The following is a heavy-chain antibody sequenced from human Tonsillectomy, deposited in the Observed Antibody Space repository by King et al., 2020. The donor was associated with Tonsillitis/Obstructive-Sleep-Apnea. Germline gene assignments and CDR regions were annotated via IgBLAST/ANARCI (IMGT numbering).Heavy chain of an antibody. Sequence: VTLKESGPALVKPPQTLTLTCTFSGFSLSTSGMCVSWIRQPPGKALEWLARIDWDDDKYYSTSLKTRLTISKDTSKNQVVLTMTNMDPVDTATYYCARIPYGSGRGSWFDPWGQGTLVTVSS. CDR2: IDWDDDK. CDR3: ARIPYGSGRGSWFDP. V-gene: IGHV2-70*11. J-gene: IGHJ5*02. CDR1: GFSLSTSGMC. D-gene: IGHD3-10*01.